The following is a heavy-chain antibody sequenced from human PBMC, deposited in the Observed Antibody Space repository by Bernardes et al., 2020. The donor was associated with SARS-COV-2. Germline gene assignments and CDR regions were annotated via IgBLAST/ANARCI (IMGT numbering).Heavy chain of an antibody. CDR2: IDEGGSAA. J-gene: IGHJ3*01. CDR3: ARDVGGTDWRFGFDV. Sequence: GGSLRLSCEASGFTFNTYWMSWVRHVPGKGLEWVANIDEGGSAAHYLDSVRGRFTISRDNAKSSLFLQMESLRAEDTAVYYCARDVGGTDWRFGFDVWGPGTMVHVSS. V-gene: IGHV3-7*01. D-gene: IGHD3-9*01. CDR1: GFTFNTYW.